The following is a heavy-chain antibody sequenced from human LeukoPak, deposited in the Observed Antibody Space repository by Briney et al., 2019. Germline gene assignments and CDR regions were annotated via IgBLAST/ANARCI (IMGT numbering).Heavy chain of an antibody. D-gene: IGHD1-26*01. CDR1: GFTFSDYY. J-gene: IGHJ6*02. Sequence: GGSLRLFCAASGFTFSDYYMSWIRQAPGKGLEWISYISVSGSYTNYADSVKGRFTISRDNAKNSLYLQMISLRAEDTAVYYCARCGTPNNYYGYGVDVWGQGTTVIVSS. V-gene: IGHV3-11*03. CDR3: ARCGTPNNYYGYGVDV. CDR2: ISVSGSYT.